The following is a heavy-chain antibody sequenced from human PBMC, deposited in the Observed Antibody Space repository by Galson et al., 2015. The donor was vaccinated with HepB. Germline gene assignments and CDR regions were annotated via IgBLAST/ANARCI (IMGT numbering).Heavy chain of an antibody. CDR1: GFNFKNYN. J-gene: IGHJ4*02. CDR3: ARDPPLGTPFDY. Sequence: SLRLSCAASGFNFKNYNMNWVRQAPGKGLEWVSSISGTTDYIYYADSVKGRFTISRDNAKNSLYLQMNSLRAEDTAVYYCARDPPLGTPFDYWGQGTLVTVSS. V-gene: IGHV3-21*01. D-gene: IGHD7-27*01. CDR2: ISGTTDYI.